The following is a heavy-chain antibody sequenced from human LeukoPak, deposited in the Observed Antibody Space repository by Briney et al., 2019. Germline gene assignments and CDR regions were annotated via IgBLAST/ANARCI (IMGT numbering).Heavy chain of an antibody. V-gene: IGHV5-51*01. CDR1: GYSFISYW. CDR2: IYPGDSDP. Sequence: GESLKISCKGSGYSFISYWIGWVRQMPGKGLEWMGIIYPGDSDPRYSPSFQGQVTISADKSISTAYLQWSSLKASGTAMYYCASTYCSSTSCYRHDAFDIWGQGTMVTVSS. J-gene: IGHJ3*02. D-gene: IGHD2-2*01. CDR3: ASTYCSSTSCYRHDAFDI.